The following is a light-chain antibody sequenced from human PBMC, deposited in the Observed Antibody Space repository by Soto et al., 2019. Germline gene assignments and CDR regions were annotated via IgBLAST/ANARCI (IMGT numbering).Light chain of an antibody. CDR3: QPYYSFPWT. V-gene: IGKV1-8*01. Sequence: IQMTQSRSSLSASVGDRVTITCRASQGISSYLAWYQQKPGKAPKLLIYAASTLQSGVPSRFSGSGYGTDFTLTISCLQSEDFATYYCQPYYSFPWTSGQGTRWIS. CDR2: AAS. J-gene: IGKJ1*01. CDR1: QGISSY.